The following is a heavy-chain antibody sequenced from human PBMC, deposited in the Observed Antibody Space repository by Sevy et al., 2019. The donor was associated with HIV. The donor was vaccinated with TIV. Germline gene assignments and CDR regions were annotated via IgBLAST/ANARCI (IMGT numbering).Heavy chain of an antibody. CDR2: IFHSGNT. CDR3: ARSSSAYPYRFEY. J-gene: IGHJ4*02. Sequence: SETLSLTCAVSGGSISTDLYSWNWIRQPPGKGLEWIGYIFHSGNTYYNPSLKSRVTISIYRSKNQFSLNLSSVTAADTAVYYCARSSSAYPYRFEYWAQGTLVTVSS. V-gene: IGHV4-30-2*01. CDR1: GGSISTDLYS.